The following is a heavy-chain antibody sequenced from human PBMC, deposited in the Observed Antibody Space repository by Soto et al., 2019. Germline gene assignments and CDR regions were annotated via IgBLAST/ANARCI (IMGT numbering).Heavy chain of an antibody. CDR3: ARGTNYYDSSGYFNFDY. CDR1: GGSISSGGYY. Sequence: PSETLSLTCTVSGGSISSGGYYWSWIRQHPGKGLEWIGYIYYSGSTYYNPSLKSRVTISVDTSKNQFSLKLSSVTAADTAVYYCARGTNYYDSSGYFNFDYWGQGTLVTVSS. D-gene: IGHD3-22*01. J-gene: IGHJ4*02. CDR2: IYYSGST. V-gene: IGHV4-31*03.